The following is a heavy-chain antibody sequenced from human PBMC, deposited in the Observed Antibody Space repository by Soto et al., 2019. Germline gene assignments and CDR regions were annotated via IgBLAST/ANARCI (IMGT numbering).Heavy chain of an antibody. CDR3: ARTRVVPAALFPYYYYYMDV. J-gene: IGHJ6*03. CDR2: IYYSGST. V-gene: IGHV4-59*08. D-gene: IGHD2-2*01. CDR1: GGSISSYY. Sequence: PSETLSLTCTVSGGSISSYYWSWIRQPPGKGLEWIGYIYYSGSTNYNPSLKSRVTISVDTSKNQFSLKLSSVTAADTAVYYCARTRVVPAALFPYYYYYMDVWGKGTTVTVSS.